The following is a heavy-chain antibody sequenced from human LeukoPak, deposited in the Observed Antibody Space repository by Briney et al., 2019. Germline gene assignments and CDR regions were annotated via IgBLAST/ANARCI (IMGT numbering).Heavy chain of an antibody. CDR3: ATSPDYYDSSGLGY. V-gene: IGHV4-61*02. CDR1: GGSISSGSYY. Sequence: SQTLSLTCTVSGGSISSGSYYWSWIRQPAGKGLEWIGRIYTSGSTNYNPSLKSRVTISVDTSKNQFSLKLSSVTAADTAVYYCATSPDYYDSSGLGYWGQGTLVTVSS. CDR2: IYTSGST. D-gene: IGHD3-22*01. J-gene: IGHJ4*02.